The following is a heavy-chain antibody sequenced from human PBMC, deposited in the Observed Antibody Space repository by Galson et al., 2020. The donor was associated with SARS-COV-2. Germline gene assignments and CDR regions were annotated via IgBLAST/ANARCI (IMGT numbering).Heavy chain of an antibody. D-gene: IGHD3-10*01. CDR1: GLALRTSA. V-gene: IGHV3-30-3*01. J-gene: IGHJ3*02. CDR3: ARDGAGVYALDI. CDR2: ISYDGSNQ. Sequence: GGSLRLSCAASGLALRTSALHWVRKAPGKGLEWVEVISYDGSNQYYADSVKGGFTISRDNSKNALYLQMNSLGAEDASVYYCARDGAGVYALDIWGQGTMVAVSS.